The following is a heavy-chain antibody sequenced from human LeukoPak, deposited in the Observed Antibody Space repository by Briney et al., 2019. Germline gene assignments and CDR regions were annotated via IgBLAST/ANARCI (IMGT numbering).Heavy chain of an antibody. CDR2: IYSGDNT. D-gene: IGHD6-6*01. V-gene: IGHV3-66*01. J-gene: IGHJ5*02. CDR3: ARDPRYSGSISP. Sequence: GGSLRLSCAASGFSVSSNYMSWVRQAPGKGLEWVSVIYSGDNTYYADSVKGRFTISRDNSKNTLYLQMNSLRAEDTAVYYCARDPRYSGSISPWGQGTLVTVSA. CDR1: GFSVSSNY.